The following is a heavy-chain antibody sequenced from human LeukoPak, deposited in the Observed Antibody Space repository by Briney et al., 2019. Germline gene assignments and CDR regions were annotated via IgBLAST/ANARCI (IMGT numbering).Heavy chain of an antibody. CDR3: AKDRGHCTNGVCHNYYYMDV. D-gene: IGHD2-8*01. J-gene: IGHJ6*03. CDR1: GFAFSSYA. CDR2: ISGSGNRR. Sequence: GGSLRLSCAASGFAFSSYAMRWVRQAPGKGLEWVSSISGSGNRRDSADSVKGRFTISRDNSKNTLYLEMYSLRAEDTAVYYCAKDRGHCTNGVCHNYYYMDVWGKGTTVTVSS. V-gene: IGHV3-23*01.